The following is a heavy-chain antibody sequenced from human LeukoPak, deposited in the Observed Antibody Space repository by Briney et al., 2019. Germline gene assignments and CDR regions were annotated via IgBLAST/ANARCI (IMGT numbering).Heavy chain of an antibody. CDR2: MNPKSGNT. J-gene: IGHJ3*02. CDR3: ARVNVGYCSSTSCPIRLRAFDI. Sequence: ASVKLSCKASGYTFTSYDINWVRQATGQGLEWMGWMNPKSGNTGYAQKFQGRVTMTRNTSISTAYMVLRSLRSEDTAVYYCARVNVGYCSSTSCPIRLRAFDIWGQGTMVTVSS. V-gene: IGHV1-8*01. D-gene: IGHD2-2*01. CDR1: GYTFTSYD.